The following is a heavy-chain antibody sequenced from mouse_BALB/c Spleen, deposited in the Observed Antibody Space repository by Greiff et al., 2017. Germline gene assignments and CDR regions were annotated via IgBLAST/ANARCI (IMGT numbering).Heavy chain of an antibody. CDR3: AREGTGYAMDY. CDR1: GFTFSDYY. V-gene: IGHV5-4*02. CDR2: ISDGGSYT. D-gene: IGHD3-3*01. Sequence: EVQLVESGGGLVKPGGSLKLSCAASGFTFSDYYMYWVRQTPEKRLEWVATISDGGSYTYYPDSVKGRFTISRDNAKNNLYLQMSSLKSEDTAMYYCAREGTGYAMDYWGQGTSVTGSS. J-gene: IGHJ4*01.